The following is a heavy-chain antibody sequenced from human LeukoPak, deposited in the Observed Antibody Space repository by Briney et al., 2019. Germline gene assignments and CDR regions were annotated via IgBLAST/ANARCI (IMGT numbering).Heavy chain of an antibody. CDR2: ISDSGGIT. CDR3: VKDQVGGSRWYYFDY. V-gene: IGHV3-23*01. J-gene: IGHJ4*02. CDR1: GFSFSTYY. Sequence: GGSLRLSCAASGFSFSTYYVNWVRQAPGKGLEWVSGISDSGGITYYADSVKGRSTISRDKSKNTLYLQMNSLRAEDTAVYFCVKDQVGGSRWYYFDYWGQGTLVTVSS. D-gene: IGHD6-13*01.